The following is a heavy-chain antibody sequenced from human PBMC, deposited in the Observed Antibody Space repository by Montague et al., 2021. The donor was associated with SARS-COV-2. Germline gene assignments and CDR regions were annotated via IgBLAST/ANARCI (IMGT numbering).Heavy chain of an antibody. D-gene: IGHD7-27*01. CDR2: IYWDXDK. V-gene: IGHV2-5*02. J-gene: IGHJ4*02. CDR3: AHRRPLWGYFDY. CDR1: GFSLSTSGVG. Sequence: PALVKPTQTLTLTCTFSGFSLSTSGVGVGWIRQPPGKALEWLALIYWDXDKRYSPSLKSRLTITKDTSKNQVVLTTTNMDPVDTATYYCAHRRPLWGYFDYWGQGTLVTVSS.